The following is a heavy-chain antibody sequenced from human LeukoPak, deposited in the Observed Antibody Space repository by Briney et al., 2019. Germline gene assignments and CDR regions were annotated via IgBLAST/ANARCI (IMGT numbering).Heavy chain of an antibody. D-gene: IGHD6-6*01. CDR2: INHSGST. CDR3: ARRWGRQLVLRYYFDY. V-gene: IGHV4-34*01. J-gene: IGHJ4*02. Sequence: PSQTLSLTCTVSGGSISGYYWSWIRQPPGKGLEWIGEINHSGSTNYNPSLKSRVTISVDTSKNQFSLKLSSVTAADTAVYYCARRWGRQLVLRYYFDYWGQGTLVTVSS. CDR1: GGSISGYY.